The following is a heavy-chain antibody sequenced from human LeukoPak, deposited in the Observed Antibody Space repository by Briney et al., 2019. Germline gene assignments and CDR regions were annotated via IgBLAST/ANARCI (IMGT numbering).Heavy chain of an antibody. D-gene: IGHD2-8*01. V-gene: IGHV3-7*01. Sequence: GGSLRLSCAASGFTLSNYWMSWVRQAPGKGLEWVANINQDSSEKYYVDSVKGRFTISRDNAKNSLYLQMNSLRAEDTAVYYCARVPLMVYDNWFDPWGQGTLVTVSS. CDR3: ARVPLMVYDNWFDP. J-gene: IGHJ5*02. CDR2: INQDSSEK. CDR1: GFTLSNYW.